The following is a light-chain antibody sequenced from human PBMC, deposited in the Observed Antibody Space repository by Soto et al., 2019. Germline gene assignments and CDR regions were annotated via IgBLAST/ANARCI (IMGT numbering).Light chain of an antibody. CDR1: TSNLGGNT. CDR2: TNN. Sequence: QSVLTQPPSVSGTPGHKVSISCSGSTSNLGGNTVNWYQQLPGTAPKLLIYTNNQRPSGVPDRFSGSKSGTSASLAISGLRSEDEADFYCAAWDDSLNAAVFGGGTQLTVL. V-gene: IGLV1-44*01. J-gene: IGLJ2*01. CDR3: AAWDDSLNAAV.